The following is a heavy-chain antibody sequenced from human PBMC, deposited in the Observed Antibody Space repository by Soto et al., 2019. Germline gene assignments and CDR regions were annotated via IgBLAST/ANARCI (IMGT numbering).Heavy chain of an antibody. Sequence: ASVKVSCKASGYTFTSYGISWVRQAPGQGLEWMGWISAYNGNTNYAQKLQGRVTMTTDTSTSTAYMELRSLRSDDTAVYYCARELTYDSSGSINWFDPWGQGTPVTVSS. D-gene: IGHD3-22*01. J-gene: IGHJ5*02. CDR1: GYTFTSYG. CDR3: ARELTYDSSGSINWFDP. V-gene: IGHV1-18*01. CDR2: ISAYNGNT.